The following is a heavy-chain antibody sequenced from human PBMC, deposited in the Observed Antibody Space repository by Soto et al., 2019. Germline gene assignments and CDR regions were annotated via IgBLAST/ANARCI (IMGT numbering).Heavy chain of an antibody. J-gene: IGHJ4*02. D-gene: IGHD1-26*01. V-gene: IGHV3-33*01. Sequence: QVQLVESGGGVVQPGRSLRLSCAASGFTFSGYGMHWVHQAPGKGLEWVAIIRYDGSNIYYADSVKGRFTISRDNSKDTLFLQMNSLRAEDTAVYYCARDGVGATTYFGYFDYWGQGTLVTVSS. CDR1: GFTFSGYG. CDR2: IRYDGSNI. CDR3: ARDGVGATTYFGYFDY.